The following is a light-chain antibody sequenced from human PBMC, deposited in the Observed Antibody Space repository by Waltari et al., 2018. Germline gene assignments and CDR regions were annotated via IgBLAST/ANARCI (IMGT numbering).Light chain of an antibody. V-gene: IGLV2-14*03. J-gene: IGLJ2*01. CDR2: DVT. Sequence: QSALTQPASVSGSPGQSITISCTGTSNDVGASNFVSWYQQHPGRAPQLMSQDVTERPSGISYRFSGSKSANPASLTISGLLPEDEAIYYCSSFTDTHTLLFGGGTTVTVL. CDR1: SNDVGASNF. CDR3: SSFTDTHTLL.